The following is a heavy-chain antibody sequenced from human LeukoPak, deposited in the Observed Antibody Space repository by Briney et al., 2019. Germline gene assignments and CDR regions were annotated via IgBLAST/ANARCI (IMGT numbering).Heavy chain of an antibody. CDR1: TFTFGDYP. D-gene: IGHD2-2*01. CDR3: TRHQSPYLDAFDV. J-gene: IGHJ3*01. V-gene: IGHV3-49*04. CDR2: IRTKPFGGTS. Sequence: TGGSLRLSCTSATFTFGDYPLSWVRQAPGRGLEWITFIRTKPFGGTSEYAASVKGRFTFSRDDSKNIAYLQMNRLNTEDTAVYYCTRHQSPYLDAFDVWGQGTMVTVAS.